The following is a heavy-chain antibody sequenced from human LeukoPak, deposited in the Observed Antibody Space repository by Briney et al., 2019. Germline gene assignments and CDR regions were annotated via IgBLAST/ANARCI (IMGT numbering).Heavy chain of an antibody. CDR3: ARSGGILTGYFLLSR. CDR1: GFTFSSYS. J-gene: IGHJ4*02. D-gene: IGHD3-9*01. V-gene: IGHV3-48*04. Sequence: GGSLRLSSAASGFTFSSYSMNWVPQAPGKGLEWVSYISSSGSTIYYADSVKGRFTISRDSAKNSLYLQMHSLRAEDTAVYYGARSGGILTGYFLLSRWGQGTLVTVSS. CDR2: ISSSGSTI.